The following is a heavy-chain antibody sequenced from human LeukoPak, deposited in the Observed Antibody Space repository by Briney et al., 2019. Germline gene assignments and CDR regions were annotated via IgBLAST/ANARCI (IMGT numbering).Heavy chain of an antibody. CDR2: FYYGKDP. J-gene: IGHJ4*02. CDR1: IDSITTSSYY. Sequence: PSETLSLTCSVSIDSITTSSYYWSWLRQPPGKGLEWIASFYYGKDPYYNPSLKSRVTISVDTSKNQFSLKLSSVTAADTAVYYCAREELGYYDSSGCLAWKNWGQGTLVTVSS. CDR3: AREELGYYDSSGCLAWKN. V-gene: IGHV4-39*07. D-gene: IGHD3-22*01.